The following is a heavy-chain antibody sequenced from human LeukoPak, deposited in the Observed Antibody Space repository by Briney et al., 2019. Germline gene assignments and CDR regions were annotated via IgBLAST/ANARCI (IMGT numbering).Heavy chain of an antibody. CDR2: IRSKAYGATT. CDR1: GFTFGDYA. V-gene: IGHV3-49*04. Sequence: GGSLRLSCTASGFTFGDYAMSWVRQAPGKGLEWVGFIRSKAYGATTEYAASVKGRFTISRDDSKSIAYLQMSSLKTEDTAVYYCTRGDCSSTTCYAHYWGQGTLVTVSS. J-gene: IGHJ4*02. D-gene: IGHD2-2*01. CDR3: TRGDCSSTTCYAHY.